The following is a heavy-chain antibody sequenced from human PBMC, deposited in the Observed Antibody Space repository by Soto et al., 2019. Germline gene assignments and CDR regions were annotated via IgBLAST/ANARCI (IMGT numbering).Heavy chain of an antibody. Sequence: EVQVLESGGGLVQPGGSLRLSCVASGFTFSRFGMNWVRQAPGKVLEWVSGVRSDGETTYNADSVKGRFTVYRDTYKNTVYLQMNSLRAEDTALYFCAKGKGVGATPDGANCWGQGTPVTVSS. CDR1: GFTFSRFG. D-gene: IGHD1-26*01. CDR3: AKGKGVGATPDGANC. J-gene: IGHJ4*02. CDR2: VRSDGETT. V-gene: IGHV3-23*01.